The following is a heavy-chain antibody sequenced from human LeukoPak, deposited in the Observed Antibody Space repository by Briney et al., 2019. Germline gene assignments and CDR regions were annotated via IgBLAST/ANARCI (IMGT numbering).Heavy chain of an antibody. CDR2: ISTAGSTK. V-gene: IGHV3-48*04. CDR1: GFTFSSYS. Sequence: GGLRLSCAASGFTFSSYSMNWVRQAPGKGLEWISYISTAGSTKYYAESVKGRFTISRDNAKDSLYLQMNSLRVEDTAVYFCARGGPARSWVYWGQGTLVTVSS. CDR3: ARGGPARSWVY. D-gene: IGHD2-2*01. J-gene: IGHJ4*02.